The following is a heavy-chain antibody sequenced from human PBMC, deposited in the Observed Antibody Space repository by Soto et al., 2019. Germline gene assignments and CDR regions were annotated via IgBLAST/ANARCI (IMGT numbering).Heavy chain of an antibody. CDR3: ARSPGIAVADY. Sequence: ASVKVSCKASGYTFTSYAMHWVRQAPGQRLEWMGRINAGNGNTKYSQKFQGRVTNTRDTSASTAYMELSSLRSEVTFVYYCARSPGIAVADYWGQGTLVTVSS. D-gene: IGHD6-19*01. V-gene: IGHV1-3*01. CDR1: GYTFTSYA. CDR2: INAGNGNT. J-gene: IGHJ4*02.